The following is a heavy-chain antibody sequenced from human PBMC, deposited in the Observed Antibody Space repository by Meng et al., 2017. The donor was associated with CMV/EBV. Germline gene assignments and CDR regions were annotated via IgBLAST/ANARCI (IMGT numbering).Heavy chain of an antibody. V-gene: IGHV3-73*01. CDR3: TRQVDSSSWYYYYYGMDV. CDR1: GFTFSGSA. D-gene: IGHD6-6*01. Sequence: GESLKISCAASGFTFSGSAMHWVRQASGEGLEWVGRIRSKTNSYATTYAASMKGRFTISRDDSKNTAYLRMNSLKTEDTAVYYWTRQVDSSSWYYYYYGMDVWGQGTTVTVSS. J-gene: IGHJ6*02. CDR2: IRSKTNSYAT.